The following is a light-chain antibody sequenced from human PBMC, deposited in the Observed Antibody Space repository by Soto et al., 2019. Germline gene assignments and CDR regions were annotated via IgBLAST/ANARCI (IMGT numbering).Light chain of an antibody. CDR3: QQYDNWPPRRT. V-gene: IGKV3-15*01. CDR2: GAS. CDR1: QSVSSN. Sequence: EIVMTQSPATLSVSPGERATLSCRASQSVSSNLAWYQQKPGQAPRLIIYGASTMATVIPARFRGSGSGTEFTLTISSLQSEDFAVYYSQQYDNWPPRRTFGQGTKVEIK. J-gene: IGKJ1*01.